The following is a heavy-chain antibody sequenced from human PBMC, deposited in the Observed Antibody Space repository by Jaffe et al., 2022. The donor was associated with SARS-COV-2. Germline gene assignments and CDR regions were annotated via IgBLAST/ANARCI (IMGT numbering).Heavy chain of an antibody. D-gene: IGHD3-10*01. CDR2: IFSNDEK. CDR3: ARTLILVTMREGYYFDY. CDR1: GFSLSNARMG. V-gene: IGHV2-26*01. J-gene: IGHJ4*02. Sequence: QVTLKESGPVLVKPTETLTLTCTVSGFSLSNARMGVSWIRQPPGKALEWLAHIFSNDEKSYSTSLKSRLTISKDTSKSQVVLTMTNMDPVDTATYYCARTLILVTMREGYYFDYWGQGTLVTVSS.